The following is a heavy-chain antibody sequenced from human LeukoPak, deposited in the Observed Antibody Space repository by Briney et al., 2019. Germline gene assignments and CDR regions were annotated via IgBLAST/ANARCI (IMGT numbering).Heavy chain of an antibody. Sequence: SETLSLTCTVSGGSISSSSYYWGWIRQPPGKGLEWIGSIYYSGSTYYNPFLKSRVTISVDTSKNQFSLKLSSVTAADTAVYYCARQGGYSGYEVSDYWGQGTLVTVSS. CDR2: IYYSGST. CDR3: ARQGGYSGYEVSDY. J-gene: IGHJ4*02. V-gene: IGHV4-39*01. D-gene: IGHD5-12*01. CDR1: GGSISSSSYY.